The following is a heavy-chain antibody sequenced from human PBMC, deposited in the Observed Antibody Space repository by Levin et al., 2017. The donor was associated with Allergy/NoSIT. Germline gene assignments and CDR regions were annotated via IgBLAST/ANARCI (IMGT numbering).Heavy chain of an antibody. J-gene: IGHJ5*02. CDR3: AKGTTVTTSRFDP. CDR1: GFTFDDYA. CDR2: ISWNSGSI. Sequence: GGSLRLSCAASGFTFDDYAMHWVRQAPGKGLEWVSGISWNSGSIGYADSVKGRFTISRDNAKNSLYLQMNSLRAEDTALYYCAKGTTVTTSRFDPWGQGTLVTVSS. D-gene: IGHD4-17*01. V-gene: IGHV3-9*01.